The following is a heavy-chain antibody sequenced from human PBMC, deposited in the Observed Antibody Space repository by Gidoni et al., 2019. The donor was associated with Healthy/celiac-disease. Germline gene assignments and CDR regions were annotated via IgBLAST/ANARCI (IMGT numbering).Heavy chain of an antibody. J-gene: IGHJ4*02. V-gene: IGHV4-59*08. CDR3: ARRGGNSLDY. D-gene: IGHD2-15*01. CDR1: GGSISRYY. Sequence: QVQLQESGPGLVKPSETLSLTCTVSGGSISRYYWSWIRQPPGKGLEWNWYIYYSGSTNYHPSLKRRVTISVDTSKNQFSLKLSSVTAADTAVYYCARRGGNSLDYWGQGTLVTVSS. CDR2: IYYSGST.